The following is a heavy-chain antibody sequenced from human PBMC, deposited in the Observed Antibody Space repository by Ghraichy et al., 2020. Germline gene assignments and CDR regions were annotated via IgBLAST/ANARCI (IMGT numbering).Heavy chain of an antibody. J-gene: IGHJ6*03. V-gene: IGHV3-30*18. CDR3: AKGESPYYYYYYMDV. Sequence: GGSLRLSCAASGFTFSSYGMHWVRQAPGKGLEWVAVISYDGSNKYYADSVKGRFTISRDNSKNTLYLQMNSLRAEDTAVYYCAKGESPYYYYYYMDVWGKGTTVTVSS. CDR1: GFTFSSYG. CDR2: ISYDGSNK.